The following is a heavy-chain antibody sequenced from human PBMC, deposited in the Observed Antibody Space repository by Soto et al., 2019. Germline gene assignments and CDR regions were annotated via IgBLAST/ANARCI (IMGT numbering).Heavy chain of an antibody. V-gene: IGHV4-34*01. D-gene: IGHD3-3*01. CDR1: GGSFSGYY. J-gene: IGHJ6*03. CDR3: AKAGFWSGFYSMDV. Sequence: QVQLQQWGAGPLKPSETLSLTCAVYGGSFSGYYWIWIRQPPGKGLEWIGEITHSGSTNYNPSLKSRDNITVDTSKNQFSPKLTSVNAADTAVYYFAKAGFWSGFYSMDVWGKGTTVTVSS. CDR2: ITHSGST.